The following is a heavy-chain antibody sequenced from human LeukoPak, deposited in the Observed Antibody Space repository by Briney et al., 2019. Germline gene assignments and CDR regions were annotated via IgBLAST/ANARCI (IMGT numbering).Heavy chain of an antibody. D-gene: IGHD3-3*01. CDR1: GYTFTSYD. CDR3: ARGLPGLRFLEWAFDI. CDR2: MNPNSGNT. Sequence: ASVTVSCKASGYTFTSYDINWVRQATGQGLEWMGWMNPNSGNTGYAQKFQGRVTITRNTSISTAYMELSSLRSEDTAVYYCARGLPGLRFLEWAFDIWGQGTMVTVSS. J-gene: IGHJ3*02. V-gene: IGHV1-8*03.